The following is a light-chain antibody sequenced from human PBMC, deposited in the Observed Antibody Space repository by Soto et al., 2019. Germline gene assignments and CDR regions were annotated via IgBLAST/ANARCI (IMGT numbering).Light chain of an antibody. J-gene: IGKJ2*01. CDR1: QSVSSSY. Sequence: EIVLTQSPGTLSLYPGERATLSCRASQSVSSSYLAWYQQKPGQAHRLLIYGASSRATGIPDRFSGSGSGTDFPLTISRLEPEDFAVFYCQQYGSSLYTFGQGNKLEIK. CDR2: GAS. V-gene: IGKV3-20*01. CDR3: QQYGSSLYT.